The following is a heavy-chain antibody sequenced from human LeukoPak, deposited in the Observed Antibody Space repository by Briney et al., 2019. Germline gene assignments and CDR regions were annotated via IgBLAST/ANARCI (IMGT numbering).Heavy chain of an antibody. D-gene: IGHD3-10*01. V-gene: IGHV3-33*01. J-gene: IGHJ4*02. Sequence: GGSLRLSCAASGFTFSSYGMHWVRQAPGKGLEWVAVIWYDGSNKYYADSVKGRFTISRDNSKNTLYLQMNSLSAEDTAVYYCARDLGDGEWLERCFDYWGQGTLVTVSS. CDR1: GFTFSSYG. CDR2: IWYDGSNK. CDR3: ARDLGDGEWLERCFDY.